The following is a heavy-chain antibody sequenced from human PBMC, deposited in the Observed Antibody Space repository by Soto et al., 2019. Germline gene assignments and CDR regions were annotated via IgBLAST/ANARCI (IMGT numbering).Heavy chain of an antibody. V-gene: IGHV3-7*01. CDR1: GFTFSSYW. J-gene: IGHJ4*02. CDR2: IKQDGSEK. Sequence: GGSLRLSCAASGFTFSSYWMSWVRQAPGKGLEWVANIKQDGSEKYYVDSVKGRFTISRDNAKNSLYLQMNSLRAEDTAVYYCARDQRFHGDYGAGDYWGQGTLVTVSS. D-gene: IGHD4-17*01. CDR3: ARDQRFHGDYGAGDY.